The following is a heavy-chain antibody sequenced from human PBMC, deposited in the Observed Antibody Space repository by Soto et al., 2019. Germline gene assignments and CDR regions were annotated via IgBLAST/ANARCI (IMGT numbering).Heavy chain of an antibody. V-gene: IGHV3-72*01. CDR1: GFTFSDHY. D-gene: IGHD6-19*01. Sequence: EVQLVESGGGLVQPGGSLRLSCAASGFTFSDHYMDWVRQAPGKGLEWVGRTRNKANSYTTEYAASVKGRFTISRDDSKKSLYLQMNSLKTEDTAVYYCAVYRASSAYWGQGTLVTVSS. CDR2: TRNKANSYTT. CDR3: AVYRASSAY. J-gene: IGHJ4*02.